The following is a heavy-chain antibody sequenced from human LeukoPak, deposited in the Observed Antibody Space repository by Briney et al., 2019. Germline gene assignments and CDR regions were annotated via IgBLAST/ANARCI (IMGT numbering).Heavy chain of an antibody. D-gene: IGHD2-2*01. CDR1: GGSISSGDYY. J-gene: IGHJ3*02. CDR3: AREVVVPAASDAFDI. CDR2: IYYSGST. Sequence: SETLPLTCTVSGGSISSGDYYWSWIRQPPGKGLEWIGYIYYSGSTYYNPSLKSRVTISVDTSKNQFSLKLSSVTAADTAVYYCAREVVVPAASDAFDIWGQGTMVTVSS. V-gene: IGHV4-30-4*08.